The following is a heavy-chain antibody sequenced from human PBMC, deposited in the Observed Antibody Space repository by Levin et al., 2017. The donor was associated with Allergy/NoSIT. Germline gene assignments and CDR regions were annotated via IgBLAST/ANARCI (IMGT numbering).Heavy chain of an antibody. CDR2: IIPIFGTA. D-gene: IGHD6-13*01. CDR3: ARGSDMRIAAAGRGAFDI. J-gene: IGHJ3*02. CDR1: GGTFSSYA. V-gene: IGHV1-69*06. Sequence: SVKVSCKASGGTFSSYAISWVRQAPGQGLEWMGGIIPIFGTANYAQKFQGRVTITADKSTSTAYMELSSLRSEDTAVYYCARGSDMRIAAAGRGAFDIWGQGTMVTVSS.